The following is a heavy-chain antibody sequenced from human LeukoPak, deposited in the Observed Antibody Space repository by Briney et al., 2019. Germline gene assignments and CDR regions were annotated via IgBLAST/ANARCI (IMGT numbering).Heavy chain of an antibody. V-gene: IGHV3-23*01. J-gene: IGHJ4*02. D-gene: IGHD1-26*01. CDR1: GFTFSNYA. CDR3: AKGRGWAPYYFDY. Sequence: PGGSLRLSCAASGFTFSNYAMNWVRQAPGKGLEWVSTISSGGGGTFYADFVKGRFTISRDNSKNTLYLQMNTVRAEDTAVYYCAKGRGWAPYYFDYWGQGTLLTVSS. CDR2: ISSGGGGT.